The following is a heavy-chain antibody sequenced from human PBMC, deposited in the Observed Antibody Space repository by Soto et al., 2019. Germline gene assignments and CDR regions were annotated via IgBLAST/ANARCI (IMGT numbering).Heavy chain of an antibody. Sequence: QVQLVQSGAEVKKPGSSVKVSCKASGGTFSSYAISWVRQAPGQGLEWMGGIIPIFGTANYAQKFQGRATITADESTSTAYMELSSLRSEDTAVYYCARDGFEYSSSSGRDYFDYWGQGTLVTVSS. V-gene: IGHV1-69*12. CDR3: ARDGFEYSSSSGRDYFDY. CDR1: GGTFSSYA. J-gene: IGHJ4*02. D-gene: IGHD6-6*01. CDR2: IIPIFGTA.